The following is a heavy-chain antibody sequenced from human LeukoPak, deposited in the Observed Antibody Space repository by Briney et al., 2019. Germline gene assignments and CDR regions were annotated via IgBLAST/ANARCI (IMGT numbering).Heavy chain of an antibody. J-gene: IGHJ4*02. CDR3: ARGRGEAARHPDFDY. D-gene: IGHD6-6*01. V-gene: IGHV4-4*07. CDR2: IYTSGST. CDR1: GGSISSYY. Sequence: SETLSLTCTVSGGSISSYYRSWIRQPAGKGLEWIGRIYTSGSTNYNPSLKSRVTMSVDTSKNQFSLKLSSVTAADTAVYYCARGRGEAARHPDFDYWGQGTLVTVSS.